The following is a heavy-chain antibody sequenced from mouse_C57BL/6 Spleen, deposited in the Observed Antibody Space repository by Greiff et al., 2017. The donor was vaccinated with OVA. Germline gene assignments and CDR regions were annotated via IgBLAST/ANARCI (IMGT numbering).Heavy chain of an antibody. D-gene: IGHD1-1*01. J-gene: IGHJ2*01. CDR2: IYPGSGST. CDR1: GYTFTGYW. V-gene: IGHV1-55*01. CDR3: AKRHYCGSSSWDY. Sequence: QVQLQQPGAELVKPGASVKMSCKASGYTFTGYWITWVKQRPGHGLEWIGDIYPGSGSTNYNEKFKSKATLTVDTSSSTAYMQLSSLTSEDSAVYYGAKRHYCGSSSWDYWGQGTTLTVSS.